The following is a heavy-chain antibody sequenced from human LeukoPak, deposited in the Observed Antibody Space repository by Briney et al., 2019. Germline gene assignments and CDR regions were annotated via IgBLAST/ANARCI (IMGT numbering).Heavy chain of an antibody. Sequence: SQTLSLTCNVSGGSISSGSYYWSWIRQPAGKGLEWIGRIYSSGHTNYNPSLKSRVTVSADMSKNQFSLNLSSVTAADTAVYYCARSRGFSYGFNFDYWGQGTLVTVSS. V-gene: IGHV4-61*02. CDR2: IYSSGHT. CDR1: GGSISSGSYY. CDR3: ARSRGFSYGFNFDY. J-gene: IGHJ4*02. D-gene: IGHD5-18*01.